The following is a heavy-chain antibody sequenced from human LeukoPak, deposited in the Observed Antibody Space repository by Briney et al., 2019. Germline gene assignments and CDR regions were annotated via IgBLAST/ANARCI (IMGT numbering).Heavy chain of an antibody. Sequence: SETLSLTCTVSGGSISSYYWSWIRQPPGKGLEWIGYIYYSGSTNYNPSLKSRVTISVDTSKNQFSLKLSSVTAADTAVYYCARQLGYSYGNDYWGQGTLVTVPS. CDR2: IYYSGST. CDR1: GGSISSYY. J-gene: IGHJ4*02. D-gene: IGHD5-18*01. CDR3: ARQLGYSYGNDY. V-gene: IGHV4-59*08.